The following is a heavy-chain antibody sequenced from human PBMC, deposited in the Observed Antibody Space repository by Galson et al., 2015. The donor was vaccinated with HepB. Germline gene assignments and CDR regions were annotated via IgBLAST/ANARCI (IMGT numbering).Heavy chain of an antibody. Sequence: SVKVSCKASGGTFSSYAISWVRQAPGQGLEWMGGIIPIFGTANYAQKFQGRVTITADESTSTAYMELSSLRSEDTAVYYCARGHLRGYSYGTYYMDVWGKGTTVTVSS. D-gene: IGHD5-18*01. CDR1: GGTFSSYA. CDR2: IIPIFGTA. V-gene: IGHV1-69*13. J-gene: IGHJ6*03. CDR3: ARGHLRGYSYGTYYMDV.